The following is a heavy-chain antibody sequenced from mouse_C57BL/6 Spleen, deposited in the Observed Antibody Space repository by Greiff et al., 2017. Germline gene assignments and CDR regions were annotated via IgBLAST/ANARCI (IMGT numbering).Heavy chain of an antibody. D-gene: IGHD1-1*01. J-gene: IGHJ1*03. Sequence: VQLQQYGAELVMPGASVKLSCKASGYTFTSYWMHWVKQRPGQGLAWIGEIDPSDSYTNYNQKFKGKSTLTVDKSSSTAYMQLSSLTSEDSAVYYCARGDYGRDWYFDVWGTGTTVTVSS. CDR1: GYTFTSYW. CDR2: IDPSDSYT. CDR3: ARGDYGRDWYFDV. V-gene: IGHV1-69*01.